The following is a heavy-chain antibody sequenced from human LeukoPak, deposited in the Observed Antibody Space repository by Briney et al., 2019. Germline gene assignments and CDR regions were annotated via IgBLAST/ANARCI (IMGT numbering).Heavy chain of an antibody. D-gene: IGHD6-13*01. Sequence: GGSLRLSCAASGFTFSNYALSWVRQAPGKGLEWVSGISGSGGSTYHADAVKGRFTISRDNSKNTLYLQMNSLRAEDTAVYYCAKVGSSSWSELDYWGQGTLVTVSS. CDR3: AKVGSSSWSELDY. J-gene: IGHJ4*02. CDR1: GFTFSNYA. V-gene: IGHV3-23*01. CDR2: ISGSGGST.